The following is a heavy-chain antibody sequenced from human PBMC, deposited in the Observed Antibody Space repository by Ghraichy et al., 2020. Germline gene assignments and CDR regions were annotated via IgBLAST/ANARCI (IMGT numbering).Heavy chain of an antibody. CDR2: INQDGSEK. CDR1: GFTFSSHW. D-gene: IGHD2/OR15-2a*01. J-gene: IGHJ3*02. CDR3: ARGTNSALDI. Sequence: GGSLRLSCAASGFTFSSHWMHWVRQGPGKRLEWVARINQDGSEKYYVDSVKGRFTISRDNAKNSVYLEMNSLRVEDTAVYYCARGTNSALDIRGQETMVTIAS. V-gene: IGHV3-7*03.